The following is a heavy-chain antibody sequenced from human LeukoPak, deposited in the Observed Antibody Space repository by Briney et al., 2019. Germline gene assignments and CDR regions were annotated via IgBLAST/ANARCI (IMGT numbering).Heavy chain of an antibody. V-gene: IGHV3-23*01. D-gene: IGHD6-19*01. CDR3: AKGPLIAVAASTWDY. CDR2: ISGDGVNT. CDR1: GFTFSSCA. J-gene: IGHJ4*01. Sequence: GGSLRLSCAASGFTFSSCAMSWVRQAPGKRLEWVSAISGDGVNTYYADSVKGRFTISRDNSRNTLYLQMDSLRADDTAVYYCAKGPLIAVAASTWDYWGQGTLVTVSS.